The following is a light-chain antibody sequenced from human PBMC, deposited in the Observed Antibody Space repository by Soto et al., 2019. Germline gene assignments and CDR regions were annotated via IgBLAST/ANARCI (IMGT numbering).Light chain of an antibody. Sequence: EIVMTQSPATLSVSPGERATLSCRASQSVSSNLAWYQQKPGRAPRLLIYGASTRATGIPARFSGSGSATEFTPTISSLQSEDFAAYYRTHYTNWTPLTLGQGTRLEIK. V-gene: IGKV3-15*01. CDR2: GAS. CDR1: QSVSSN. CDR3: THYTNWTPLT. J-gene: IGKJ5*01.